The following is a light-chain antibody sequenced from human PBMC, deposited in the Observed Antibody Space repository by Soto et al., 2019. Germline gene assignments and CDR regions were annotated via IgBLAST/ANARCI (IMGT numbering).Light chain of an antibody. CDR3: AAWDDSLSAPYVV. CDR1: SSNIGSHY. V-gene: IGLV1-47*01. CDR2: RNN. Sequence: QAEVTQPPSASGTPGQRVTISCSGSSSNIGSHYVYWYQQLPGTAPKFLIYRNNQRPSGVPDRFSGSKSGTSASLAISGLRSEDEAHYYCAAWDDSLSAPYVVFGGGTKLTVL. J-gene: IGLJ2*01.